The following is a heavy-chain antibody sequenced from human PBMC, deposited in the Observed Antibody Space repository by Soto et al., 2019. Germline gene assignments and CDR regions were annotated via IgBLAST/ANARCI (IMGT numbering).Heavy chain of an antibody. CDR3: ARDGVGELSKKYNLFDP. J-gene: IGHJ5*02. V-gene: IGHV4-59*12. Sequence: SETLSLTCTVSGGSISSYYWSWIRQPPGKGLEWIGYIYYSGSTNYNPSLKSRVTISVDTSKNQFSLKLSSVTAADTAVYYCARDGVGELSKKYNLFDPRGQGTPVTVSS. CDR2: IYYSGST. CDR1: GGSISSYY. D-gene: IGHD3-10*01.